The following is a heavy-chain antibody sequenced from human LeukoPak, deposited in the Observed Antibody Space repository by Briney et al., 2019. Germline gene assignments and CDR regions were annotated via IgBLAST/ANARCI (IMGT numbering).Heavy chain of an antibody. CDR3: ARAPLPLPFKGNFFDP. J-gene: IGHJ5*02. CDR2: IYHSGST. V-gene: IGHV4-30-2*01. CDR1: GGSISSGGYY. Sequence: SQTLSLTCTVSGGSISSGGYYWSWIRQPPGKGLEWIGYIYHSGSTYYNPSLKSRVTISVDRSKNQFSLKLSSVTAADTAVYYCARAPLPLPFKGNFFDPWGQGTLVTVSS.